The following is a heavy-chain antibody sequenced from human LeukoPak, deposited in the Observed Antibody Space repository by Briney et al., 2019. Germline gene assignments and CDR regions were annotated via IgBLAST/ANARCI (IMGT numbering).Heavy chain of an antibody. D-gene: IGHD4-23*01. CDR3: ASGGNRMPDAFDI. J-gene: IGHJ3*02. V-gene: IGHV4-39*07. CDR2: IYYSGST. CDR1: GGSISSSSYY. Sequence: SETLSLTCTVSGGSISSSSYYWGWIRQPPGKGLEWIGSIYYSGSTYYNPSLKSRVTISVDTSKNQFSLKLSSVTAADTAVYYCASGGNRMPDAFDIWGQGTMVTVSS.